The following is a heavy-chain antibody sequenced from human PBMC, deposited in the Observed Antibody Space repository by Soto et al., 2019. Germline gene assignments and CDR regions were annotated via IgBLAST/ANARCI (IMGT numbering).Heavy chain of an antibody. D-gene: IGHD4-17*01. CDR3: ARESVGATATLDYYYFYMDV. Sequence: QVQLVQSGAEVKKPGASVTVSCRASGDTFTGYYMHRVRQAPGQGLEWMGWINPNSGVTKYAQKFQGWVTMTRDTSITTVYLQLSMLRSDDTAVYYCARESVGATATLDYYYFYMDVWGTGTTVTVSS. J-gene: IGHJ6*03. CDR2: INPNSGVT. CDR1: GDTFTGYY. V-gene: IGHV1-2*04.